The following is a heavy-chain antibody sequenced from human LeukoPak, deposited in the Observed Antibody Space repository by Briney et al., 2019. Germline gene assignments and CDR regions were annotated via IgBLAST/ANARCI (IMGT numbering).Heavy chain of an antibody. CDR2: IKQDGSEK. CDR1: GFTFTNYW. V-gene: IGHV3-7*01. J-gene: IGHJ4*02. CDR3: AREEFDY. Sequence: PGGSLRLSCAASGFTFTNYWMSWVRQAPGKGLEWVANIKQDGSEKYYVTSVKGRFTISRDNAKNSLYLQMNSLRAEDTAVYYCAREEFDYWGQGTLVTVSS.